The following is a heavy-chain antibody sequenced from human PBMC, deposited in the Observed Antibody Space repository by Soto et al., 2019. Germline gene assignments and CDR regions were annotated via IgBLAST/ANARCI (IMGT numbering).Heavy chain of an antibody. J-gene: IGHJ6*02. CDR1: GYTIAELS. CDR2: FDPEDGET. V-gene: IGHV1-24*01. Sequence: ASVKVSCKVSGYTIAELSMHWVRQAHGKGLEWMGGFDPEDGETIYAQKFQGRVTMTEDTSTDTAYMELSSLRSEDTAVYYCATTGYCSGGSCSYYGMDVWGQGTTVTVSS. D-gene: IGHD2-15*01. CDR3: ATTGYCSGGSCSYYGMDV.